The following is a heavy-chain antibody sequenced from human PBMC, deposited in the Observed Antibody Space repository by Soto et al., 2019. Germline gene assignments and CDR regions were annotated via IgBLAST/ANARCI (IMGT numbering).Heavy chain of an antibody. V-gene: IGHV3-11*06. CDR1: GFTFGDSY. CDR2: ISPGSRYP. CDR3: VRGGGGGLFDP. Sequence: GGSLRLSSAGSGFTFGDSYMSWIRQATGKGLEWLSYISPGSRYPAYADSVKGRFTISRDNAKRSLYLQMMSLTAEDTAIYYCVRGGGGGLFDPWGQGTMVTV. J-gene: IGHJ5*02. D-gene: IGHD2-15*01.